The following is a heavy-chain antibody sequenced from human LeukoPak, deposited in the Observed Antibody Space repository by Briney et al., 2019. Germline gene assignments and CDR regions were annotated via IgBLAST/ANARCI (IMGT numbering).Heavy chain of an antibody. CDR1: GFSLTDNRVA. D-gene: IGHD5-24*01. CDR2: IYWNDVK. CDR3: ARNPPGYNECAFDS. V-gene: IGHV2-5*01. Sequence: ESGPTLVNPTQTLALTCTFSGFSLTDNRVAVGWIRQPRGKALEWPALIYWNDVKRYSPSLKSRLTLTKDTSRNQVVLTMTNVVPVDTATYYCARNPPGYNECAFDSWGQGTLVTVSS. J-gene: IGHJ4*02.